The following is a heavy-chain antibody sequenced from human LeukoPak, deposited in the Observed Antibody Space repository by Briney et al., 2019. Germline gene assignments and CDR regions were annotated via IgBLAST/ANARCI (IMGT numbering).Heavy chain of an antibody. V-gene: IGHV3-53*01. J-gene: IGHJ6*02. Sequence: GGSLRLSCGASGFTVSNHYMSWVRQAPGKGLEWVSVIYSGGSTYYADSVKGRFTISRDNSKNTLYLQMNSLRAEDTAVYYCARGIYYYYGMDVWGQGTTVTVSS. D-gene: IGHD1-14*01. CDR1: GFTVSNHY. CDR2: IYSGGST. CDR3: ARGIYYYYGMDV.